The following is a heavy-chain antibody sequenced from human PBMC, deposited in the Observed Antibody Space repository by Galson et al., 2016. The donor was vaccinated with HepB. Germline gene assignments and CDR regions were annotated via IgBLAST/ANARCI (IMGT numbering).Heavy chain of an antibody. Sequence: SLRLSCAASGFTFSSYSMNWVRQAPGKGLEWVSSISSSSSYIYYADSVKGRFTISRDNAKNSLYLQMNSLKTEDTAVYYCAKSGVNTLGAFDVWGQGTMVTVSS. D-gene: IGHD4/OR15-4a*01. CDR1: GFTFSSYS. V-gene: IGHV3-21*01. CDR2: ISSSSSYI. CDR3: AKSGVNTLGAFDV. J-gene: IGHJ3*01.